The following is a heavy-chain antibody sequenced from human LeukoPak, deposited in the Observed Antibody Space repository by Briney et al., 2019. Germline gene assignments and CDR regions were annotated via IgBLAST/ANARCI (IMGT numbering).Heavy chain of an antibody. J-gene: IGHJ4*02. CDR1: GGSISSGSYY. V-gene: IGHV4-39*01. D-gene: IGHD3-22*01. CDR3: ARRRTRDYYDSSGYYPSFDY. Sequence: SETLSLTCTVSGGSISSGSYYWGWIRQPPGKGLEWIGSIYYSGSTYYNPSLKSRVTISVDTSKNQFSLKLSSVTAADTAVYYCARRRTRDYYDSSGYYPSFDYWGQGTLVTVSS. CDR2: IYYSGST.